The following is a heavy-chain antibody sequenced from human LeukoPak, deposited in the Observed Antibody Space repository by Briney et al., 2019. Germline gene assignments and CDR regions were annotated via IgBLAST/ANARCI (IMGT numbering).Heavy chain of an antibody. V-gene: IGHV4-59*01. CDR1: GGSISSNY. Sequence: SETLSLTCTVSGGSISSNYWSRIRQPPGKGLEWIGYIYYSGSTNYNPSLKSRVTISIDTSKNQFSLKLSSMTAADTAVYYCARDGGTYAGGTFDIWGQGTMVTVSS. CDR2: IYYSGST. J-gene: IGHJ3*02. CDR3: ARDGGTYAGGTFDI. D-gene: IGHD1-26*01.